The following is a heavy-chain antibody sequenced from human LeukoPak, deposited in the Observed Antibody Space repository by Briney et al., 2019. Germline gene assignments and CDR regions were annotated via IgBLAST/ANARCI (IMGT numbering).Heavy chain of an antibody. V-gene: IGHV5-51*01. J-gene: IGHJ4*02. CDR3: TRANGYGLIDY. CDR1: GYNFSKYW. CDR2: IYPGDSDT. D-gene: IGHD3-10*01. Sequence: GESLKISCKASGYNFSKYWIGWVRQMPGKGLEWMAIIYPGDSDTRYSPSFQGQVTISVDKSISTVYLQWSSLKASDTAMYYCTRANGYGLIDYWGQGTLVTVSS.